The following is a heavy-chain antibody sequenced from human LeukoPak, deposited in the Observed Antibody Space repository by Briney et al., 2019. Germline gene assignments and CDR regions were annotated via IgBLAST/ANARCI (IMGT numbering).Heavy chain of an antibody. D-gene: IGHD5-24*01. CDR3: AKDAYNYWSWFDP. V-gene: IGHV3-23*01. CDR1: GFTFSSYA. J-gene: IGHJ5*02. Sequence: PGGSLRLSCAASGFTFSSYAMTWVRQAPGKGLEWVSAISDSGGNTYYADSVRGRFTVFRDNSKKTLYLQVNNLRVEDTAVYYCAKDAYNYWSWFDPWGRGTLVTVSS. CDR2: ISDSGGNT.